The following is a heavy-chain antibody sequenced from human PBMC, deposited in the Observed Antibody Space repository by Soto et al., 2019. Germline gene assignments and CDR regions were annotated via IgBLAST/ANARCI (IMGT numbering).Heavy chain of an antibody. CDR1: GFTFSSYS. Sequence: XVSLRLSCAASGFTFSSYSMNWVRQAPGKGLEWVSSISSSSSYIYYADSVKGRFTISRDNAKNSLYLQMNSLRAEDTAVYYCARGALLWFGEEGSDYWGQGTLVTVSS. J-gene: IGHJ4*02. D-gene: IGHD3-10*01. V-gene: IGHV3-21*01. CDR2: ISSSSSYI. CDR3: ARGALLWFGEEGSDY.